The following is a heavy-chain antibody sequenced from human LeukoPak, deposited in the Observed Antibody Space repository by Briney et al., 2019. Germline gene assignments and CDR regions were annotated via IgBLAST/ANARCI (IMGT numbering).Heavy chain of an antibody. V-gene: IGHV1-2*02. J-gene: IGHJ1*01. CDR1: GYIFTGYY. CDR3: ARDISSSWYNYFQH. CDR2: INPKSGVT. D-gene: IGHD6-13*01. Sequence: ASVKVSCKASGYIFTGYYMHWVRQAPGQGLEWMGWINPKSGVTKYVQKLQGRVIMTTDTSISIAYMELSRLRSDDTAVYYCARDISSSWYNYFQHWGQGTLVTVSS.